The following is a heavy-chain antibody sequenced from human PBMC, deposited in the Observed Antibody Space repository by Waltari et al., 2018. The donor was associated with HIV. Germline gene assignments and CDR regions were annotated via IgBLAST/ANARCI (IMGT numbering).Heavy chain of an antibody. CDR1: GGSISSSSYY. CDR2: IYYSGST. D-gene: IGHD3-22*01. Sequence: QLQLQESGPGLVKPSETLSLTCTVSGGSISSSSYYWGWIRQPPGKGLEWIGSIYYSGSTYYNPSLKSRVTISVDTSKNQFSLKLSSVTAADTAVYYCARRFYYDSSGFFGYWGQGTLVTVSS. J-gene: IGHJ4*02. V-gene: IGHV4-39*01. CDR3: ARRFYYDSSGFFGY.